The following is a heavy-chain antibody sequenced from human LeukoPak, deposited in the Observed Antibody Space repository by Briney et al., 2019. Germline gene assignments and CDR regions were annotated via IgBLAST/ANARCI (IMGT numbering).Heavy chain of an antibody. J-gene: IGHJ4*02. Sequence: PGGSLRLSCAASGFTFSSYYMSWIRQAPGKGLEWLAHINQSGSTKYYADSVKGRFIVSSDNAKESLYLQMNIMRAEDTAIYYCARTRLNYNYSDCSGDSDYWGQGTLVTVSS. CDR1: GFTFSSYY. D-gene: IGHD3-22*01. V-gene: IGHV3-11*01. CDR3: ARTRLNYNYSDCSGDSDY. CDR2: INQSGSTK.